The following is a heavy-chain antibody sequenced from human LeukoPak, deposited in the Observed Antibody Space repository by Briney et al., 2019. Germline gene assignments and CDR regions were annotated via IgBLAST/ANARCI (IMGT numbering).Heavy chain of an antibody. Sequence: ASVKVSCKASGYTFTSYGISWVRQAPGQGLEWMGWTSAHNDDTNYAEALQGRLTMTTDISTSTAYMELTSLRSDDTAVYYCARDWDSRNDYFDPWGQGTLVIVSS. CDR2: TSAHNDDT. CDR1: GYTFTSYG. V-gene: IGHV1-18*01. J-gene: IGHJ4*02. CDR3: ARDWDSRNDYFDP. D-gene: IGHD1-1*01.